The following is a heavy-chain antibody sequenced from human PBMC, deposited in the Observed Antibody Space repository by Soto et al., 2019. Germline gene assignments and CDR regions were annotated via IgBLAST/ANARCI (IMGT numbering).Heavy chain of an antibody. Sequence: GASVKVSCKASGYTFTSYGISWVRQAPGQGLEWMGWISAYNGNTNYAQKLQGRVTMTTDTSTSTAYMELRSLSSDDTAVYYCARLMTTVTTYYHYYYKDVWGKGTAVTVSS. CDR2: ISAYNGNT. CDR3: ARLMTTVTTYYHYYYKDV. CDR1: GYTFTSYG. D-gene: IGHD4-4*01. J-gene: IGHJ6*03. V-gene: IGHV1-18*01.